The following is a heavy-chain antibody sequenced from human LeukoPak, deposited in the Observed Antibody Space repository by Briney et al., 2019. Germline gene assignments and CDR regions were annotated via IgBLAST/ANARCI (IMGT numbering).Heavy chain of an antibody. V-gene: IGHV3-21*01. D-gene: IGHD3-10*01. CDR3: ARDLSYPGAIDY. Sequence: PGGSLRLSCAASGFTFSSYSMHWVRQAPGKGLEWVSSIRSSSSYIYYADSVKGRFTISRDNAKNSLYLQMNSLRAEDTAVYYCARDLSYPGAIDYWGQGTLVTVSS. J-gene: IGHJ4*02. CDR2: IRSSSSYI. CDR1: GFTFSSYS.